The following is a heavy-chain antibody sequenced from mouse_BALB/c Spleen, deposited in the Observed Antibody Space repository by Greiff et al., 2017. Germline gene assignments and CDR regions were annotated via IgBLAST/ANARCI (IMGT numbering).Heavy chain of an antibody. D-gene: IGHD2-14*01. V-gene: IGHV1-7*01. CDR3: ARVHRYDVWFAY. CDR2: INPSTGYT. J-gene: IGHJ3*01. CDR1: GYTFTSYW. Sequence: QVHVKQSGAELAKPGASVKMSCKASGYTFTSYWMHWVKQRPGQGLEWIGYINPSTGYTEYNQKFKDKATLTADKSSSTAYMQLSSLTSEDSAVYYCARVHRYDVWFAYWGQGTMVTVSA.